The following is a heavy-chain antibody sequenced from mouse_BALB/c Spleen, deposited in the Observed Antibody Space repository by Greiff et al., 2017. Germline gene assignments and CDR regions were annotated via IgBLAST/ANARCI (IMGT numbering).Heavy chain of an antibody. V-gene: IGHV3-2*02. CDR2: ISYSGST. CDR3: ARGGLRRDYAMDY. CDR1: GYSITSDYA. D-gene: IGHD2-4*01. Sequence: ESGPGLVKPSQSLSLTCTVTGYSITSDYAWNWLRQFPGNKLEWMGYISYSGSTSYNPSLKSRISITRDTSKNQFFLQLNSVTTEDTATYYCARGGLRRDYAMDYWGQGTSVTVSS. J-gene: IGHJ4*01.